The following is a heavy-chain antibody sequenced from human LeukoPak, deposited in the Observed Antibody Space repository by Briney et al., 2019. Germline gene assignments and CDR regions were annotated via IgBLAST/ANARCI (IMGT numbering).Heavy chain of an antibody. D-gene: IGHD3-16*01. Sequence: GGSLRHSCAASGFTVSSNYMSWVRQVPGKGLEWVSVIYSDGTISYADSVKGRYTISRDNSESTLYLQMNSLRVEDTAVYYCAREVGGGASGQWGQGTLVTVSS. CDR3: AREVGGGASGQ. V-gene: IGHV3-66*01. J-gene: IGHJ4*02. CDR1: GFTVSSNY. CDR2: IYSDGTI.